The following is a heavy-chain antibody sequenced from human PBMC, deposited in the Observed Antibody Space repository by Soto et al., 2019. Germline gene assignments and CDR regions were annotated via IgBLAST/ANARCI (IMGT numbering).Heavy chain of an antibody. J-gene: IGHJ1*01. CDR2: IIASFGTA. CDR1: GGTFSNYA. V-gene: IGHV1-69*13. D-gene: IGHD2-21*01. Sequence: SVKVSCKASGGTFSNYAISWVRQAPGQGLEWMGRIIASFGTANYAEKFQGRVTITADESTSTAYMELSSLRSEDTAMYYCATGGGGNSFQHWGQGTLVTVSS. CDR3: ATGGGGNSFQH.